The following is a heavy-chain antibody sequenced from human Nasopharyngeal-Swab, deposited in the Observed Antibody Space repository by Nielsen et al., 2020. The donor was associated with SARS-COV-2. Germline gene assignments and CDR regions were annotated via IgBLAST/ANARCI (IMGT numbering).Heavy chain of an antibody. Sequence: GGSLRVSCAASGFTVSSNYMSWVRQAPGKGLEWVSVIYSGGSTYYADSVKGRFTISRHNSKNTLYLQMNSLRAEDTAVYYCATYPRHDAFDIWGQGTMVTVSS. CDR1: GFTVSSNY. J-gene: IGHJ3*02. V-gene: IGHV3-53*04. CDR3: ATYPRHDAFDI. D-gene: IGHD6-25*01. CDR2: IYSGGST.